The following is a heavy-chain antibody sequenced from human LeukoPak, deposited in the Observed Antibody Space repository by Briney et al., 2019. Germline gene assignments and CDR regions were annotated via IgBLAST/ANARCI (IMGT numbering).Heavy chain of an antibody. CDR2: INWNGGST. Sequence: GGSLRLSCAASGFTFSSYGIHWVRQAPGKGLEWVSGINWNGGSTGYADSVKGRFTISRDNAKNSLYLQMNSLRAEDTALYYCARDHGIVVLAFDIWGQGTMVTVSS. CDR3: ARDHGIVVLAFDI. D-gene: IGHD3-22*01. CDR1: GFTFSSYG. J-gene: IGHJ3*02. V-gene: IGHV3-20*04.